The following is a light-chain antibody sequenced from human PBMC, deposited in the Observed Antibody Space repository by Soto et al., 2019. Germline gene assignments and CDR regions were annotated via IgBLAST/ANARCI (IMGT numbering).Light chain of an antibody. CDR2: LGS. Sequence: DIVMTQSPDSLAVSLGERATINCKSSQSVLYSSNNKNYLDWYLRKPGQSPQLLIYLGSNRSSGVPDRFSGSGSGTDFTLKINRVEAEDVGVYYCMQALQTLTFGQGTRLEIK. J-gene: IGKJ5*01. V-gene: IGKV2-28*01. CDR1: QSVLYSSNNKNY. CDR3: MQALQTLT.